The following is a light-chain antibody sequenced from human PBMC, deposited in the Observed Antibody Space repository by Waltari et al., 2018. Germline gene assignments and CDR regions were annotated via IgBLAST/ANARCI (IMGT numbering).Light chain of an antibody. CDR1: SSNIGSYT. CDR2: SND. CDR3: ATWDDRLNGQGV. Sequence: QSVLTQPPSASGTPGQRVTISCSGSSSNIGSYTVNWYQQFPGTAPKLLSYSNDQRPSGVPDRFSGSKSGTSASLAISGLQSEDEADYYCATWDDRLNGQGVFGGGTRLTVL. J-gene: IGLJ3*02. V-gene: IGLV1-44*01.